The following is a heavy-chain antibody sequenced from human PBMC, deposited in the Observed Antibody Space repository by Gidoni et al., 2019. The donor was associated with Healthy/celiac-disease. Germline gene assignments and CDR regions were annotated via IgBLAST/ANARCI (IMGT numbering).Heavy chain of an antibody. CDR2: IYSGGST. Sequence: EVQLVESGGGLVQPGGSLRLSCAASGFPVRSNYMSWVRQAPGKGLEWVSVIYSGGSTYYADSVKGRFTISRDNSKNTLYLQMNSLRAEDTAVYYCARDSSQPKQWLGPSGMDVWGQGTTVTVSS. CDR3: ARDSSQPKQWLGPSGMDV. J-gene: IGHJ6*02. D-gene: IGHD6-19*01. V-gene: IGHV3-66*02. CDR1: GFPVRSNY.